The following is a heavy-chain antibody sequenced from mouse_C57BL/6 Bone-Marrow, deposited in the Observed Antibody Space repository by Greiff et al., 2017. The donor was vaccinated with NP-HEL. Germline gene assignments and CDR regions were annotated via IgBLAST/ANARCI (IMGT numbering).Heavy chain of an antibody. D-gene: IGHD1-1*01. V-gene: IGHV10-1*01. Sequence: EVKLVESGGGLVQPKGSLKLSCAASGFSFNTYAMNWVRQAPGKGLEWVARIRRKSNNYATYYDDSVKDRFTISRDDSESMLYLQMNNLKTEDTAMYYCVRGIYYYGSSYGYWYFDVWGTGTTVTVSS. J-gene: IGHJ1*03. CDR1: GFSFNTYA. CDR2: IRRKSNNYAT. CDR3: VRGIYYYGSSYGYWYFDV.